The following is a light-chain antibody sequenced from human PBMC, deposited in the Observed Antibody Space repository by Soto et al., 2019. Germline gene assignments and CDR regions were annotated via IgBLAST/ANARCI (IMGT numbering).Light chain of an antibody. V-gene: IGLV1-47*01. CDR1: SSNIESNY. CDR2: RNN. Sequence: QSVLTQPPSASGTPGQRVTISCSGSSSNIESNYVYWYQQLPGPAPRLLIYRNNQRPSGVPDRFSGSKSGTSASLAISALRSEDEADYYCTVWDDSLRGRLFGGGTKPTVL. J-gene: IGLJ2*01. CDR3: TVWDDSLRGRL.